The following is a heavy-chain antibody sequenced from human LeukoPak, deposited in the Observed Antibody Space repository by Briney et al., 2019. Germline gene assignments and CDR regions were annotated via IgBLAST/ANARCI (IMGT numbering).Heavy chain of an antibody. D-gene: IGHD4-17*01. CDR1: GGSISSYY. CDR3: ARQAVTTGFDP. V-gene: IGHV4-59*01. J-gene: IGHJ5*02. Sequence: SETLSLTRTVSGGSISSYYWSWIRQPPGKGLEWIGYIYYSGSTNYNPSLKSRVTISVDTSKNQFSLKLSPVTAADTAVYYCARQAVTTGFDPWGQGTLVTVSS. CDR2: IYYSGST.